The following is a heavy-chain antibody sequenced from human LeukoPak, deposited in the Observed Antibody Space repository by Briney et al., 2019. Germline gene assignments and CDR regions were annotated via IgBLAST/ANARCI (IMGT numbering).Heavy chain of an antibody. D-gene: IGHD2-15*01. CDR3: ASQIPRDNVVVIGS. CDR2: ISNSGGST. J-gene: IGHJ4*02. Sequence: PGGSLRLSCAASGFTFSFYAMSWVCQAPGKGLEWVSAISNSGGSTSYTDCVKGRFTISRDNSKNTLYLQMNSLRVEDTAVYYCASQIPRDNVVVIGSWGQGTLVTVSS. CDR1: GFTFSFYA. V-gene: IGHV3-23*01.